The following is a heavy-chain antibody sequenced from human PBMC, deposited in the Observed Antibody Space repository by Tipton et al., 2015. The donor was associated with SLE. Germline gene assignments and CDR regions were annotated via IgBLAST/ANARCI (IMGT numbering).Heavy chain of an antibody. CDR2: VYYTGNT. D-gene: IGHD3-22*01. CDR3: ARDEYRYDTTGYHLLGHFDF. J-gene: IGHJ4*02. Sequence: LRLSCAASGFIVSSNYMTWVRQAPGKGLEWVGTVYYTGNTFYNPSLKSRVTISVDTSKNQFSLNLSSVTAADTAVYYCARDEYRYDTTGYHLLGHFDFWGQGTLVTVSS. V-gene: IGHV4-39*07. CDR1: GFIVSSNY.